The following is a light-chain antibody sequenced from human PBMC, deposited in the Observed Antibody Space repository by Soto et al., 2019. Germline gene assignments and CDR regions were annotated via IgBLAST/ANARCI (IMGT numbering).Light chain of an antibody. J-gene: IGKJ1*01. CDR3: QQSYTTPLT. CDR1: QNISYY. Sequence: DIQMTQSPSSLSASVGDRVTITCRASQNISYYLNWFQQKSGKAPNLLIYGATTLHIGVPSRFSGSGSGTDFSLTISSLQPEDFAGYYCQQSYTTPLTFGQGSNVDVK. V-gene: IGKV1-39*01. CDR2: GAT.